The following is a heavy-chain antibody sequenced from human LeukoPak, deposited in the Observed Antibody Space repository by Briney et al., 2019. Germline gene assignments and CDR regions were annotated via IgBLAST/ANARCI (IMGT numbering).Heavy chain of an antibody. D-gene: IGHD3-9*01. V-gene: IGHV4-4*07. CDR3: ARARDILTGYPDAFDI. J-gene: IGHJ3*02. CDR1: GGSISRYY. CDR2: IYTSGST. Sequence: SETLSLTCTVSGGSISRYYWSWIRQPAGKGLEWIGRIYTSGSTNYNPSLKSRVTISVDTSKNQFSLKLSSVTAADTAVYYCARARDILTGYPDAFDIWGQGTMVTVSS.